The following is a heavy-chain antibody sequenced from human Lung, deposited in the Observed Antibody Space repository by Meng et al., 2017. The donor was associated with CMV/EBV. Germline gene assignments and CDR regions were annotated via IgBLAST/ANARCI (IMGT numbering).Heavy chain of an antibody. V-gene: IGHV4-59*01. CDR2: IYYSGST. J-gene: IGHJ6*02. D-gene: IGHD3-3*01. CDR3: ARGGYYDFWSGYSYYYYYGMDV. Sequence: SETLSLTCTVSGGSISSYYWSWIRQPPGKGLEWIGYIYYSGSTNYNPSLKSRVTISVDTSKNQFSLKLSSVTAADMAVYYCARGGYYDFWSGYSYYYYYGMDVWGQGTTVTVSS. CDR1: GGSISSYY.